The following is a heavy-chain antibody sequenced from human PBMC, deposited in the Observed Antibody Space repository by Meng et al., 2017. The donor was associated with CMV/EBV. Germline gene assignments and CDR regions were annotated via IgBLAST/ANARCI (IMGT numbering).Heavy chain of an antibody. J-gene: IGHJ4*02. V-gene: IGHV4-39*07. Sequence: SETLSLTCTVSGGSISSSNYYWGWIRQPPGKGLECIGSSHYSGNTYYNAALRSRATISGDMSKNPFYLKLTSVTAADAAVYYCARLTSSSWTIDYWGQGTLVTVSS. CDR3: ARLTSSSWTIDY. CDR2: SHYSGNT. CDR1: GGSISSSNYY. D-gene: IGHD6-13*01.